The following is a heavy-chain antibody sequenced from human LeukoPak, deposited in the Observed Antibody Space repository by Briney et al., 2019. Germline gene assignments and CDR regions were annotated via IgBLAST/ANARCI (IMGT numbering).Heavy chain of an antibody. CDR3: ARDWKDYDYVWGSYRYDY. CDR2: ISAYNGNN. CDR1: GYTFTSYG. J-gene: IGHJ4*02. Sequence: ASVKVSCKASGYTFTSYGISWVRQAPGQGLEWMGWISAYNGNNNYEPKLQGRVTMTTDTSTSTAYMELRSLRSDDTAVYYCARDWKDYDYVWGSYRYDYWGQGTLVTVSS. D-gene: IGHD3-16*02. V-gene: IGHV1-18*01.